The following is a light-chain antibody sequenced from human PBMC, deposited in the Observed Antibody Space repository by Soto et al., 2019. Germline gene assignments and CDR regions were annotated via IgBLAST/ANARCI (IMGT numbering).Light chain of an antibody. CDR2: EVS. CDR3: SSYTCSSPLFV. Sequence: QSALTQPASVSGSPGQSITISCTGTSSDVGAYNYVSWYQQHPGKAPKLMIFEVSNRPSGVSNRFSGSKSGNTASLTISGLQAEDEADYYCSSYTCSSPLFVFGTGTKLTVL. V-gene: IGLV2-14*01. CDR1: SSDVGAYNY. J-gene: IGLJ1*01.